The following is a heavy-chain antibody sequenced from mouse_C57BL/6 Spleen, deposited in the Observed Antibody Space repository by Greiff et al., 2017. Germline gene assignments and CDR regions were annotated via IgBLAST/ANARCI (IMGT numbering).Heavy chain of an antibody. CDR1: GFTFSSYA. CDR3: ARDPYYYGSSYYLDY. D-gene: IGHD1-1*01. CDR2: ISDGGSYT. V-gene: IGHV5-4*01. Sequence: EVMLVESGGGLVKPGGSLKLSCAASGFTFSSYAMSWVRQTPEKRLEWVATISDGGSYTYYPDNVKGRFTISRDNAKNNLYLQMSHLKSEDTAMYYCARDPYYYGSSYYLDYWGQGTTLTVSS. J-gene: IGHJ2*01.